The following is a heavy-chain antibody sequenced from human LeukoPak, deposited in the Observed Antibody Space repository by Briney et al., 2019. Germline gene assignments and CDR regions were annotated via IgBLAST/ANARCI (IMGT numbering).Heavy chain of an antibody. CDR3: AKGDGAVAGTPFDY. J-gene: IGHJ4*02. Sequence: GGSLRLSCAASGFTVSSNYMSWVRQAPGKGLEWVSVIYSGGSTYYADSVKGRFTISRDNSKNTLYLQMNSLRAEDTAVYYCAKGDGAVAGTPFDYWGQGTLVTVSS. CDR1: GFTVSSNY. D-gene: IGHD6-19*01. V-gene: IGHV3-53*01. CDR2: IYSGGST.